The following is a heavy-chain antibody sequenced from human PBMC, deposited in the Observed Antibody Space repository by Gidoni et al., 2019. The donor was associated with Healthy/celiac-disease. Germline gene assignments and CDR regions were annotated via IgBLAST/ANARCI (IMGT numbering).Heavy chain of an antibody. J-gene: IGHJ3*02. CDR1: GGSFSGYY. V-gene: IGHV4-34*01. Sequence: QVQLQQWGAGLLKPSETLSLTCAVYGGSFSGYYWSWIRQPPGKGLEWIGEINHSGSTNYNPSLKSRVTISVDTSKNQFSLKLSSVTAADTAVYYCARVSMVVAAHRPGWAFDIWGQGTMVTVSS. CDR3: ARVSMVVAAHRPGWAFDI. D-gene: IGHD2-15*01. CDR2: INHSGST.